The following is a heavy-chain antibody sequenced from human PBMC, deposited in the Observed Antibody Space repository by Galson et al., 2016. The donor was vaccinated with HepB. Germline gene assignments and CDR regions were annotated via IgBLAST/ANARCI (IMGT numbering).Heavy chain of an antibody. D-gene: IGHD3-10*01. CDR2: IYYSGYS. J-gene: IGHJ4*02. V-gene: IGHV4-59*08. Sequence: SETLYLTCSVSVGSVSCNYWSWIRHRPGKGLEWIGCIYYSGYSNSSPPLRSRVTMSVDPPKNPFSLRLSSVTAADPAIYYCAKHITVVPTGRSFDYWGQGALVTVSS. CDR1: VGSVSCNY. CDR3: AKHITVVPTGRSFDY.